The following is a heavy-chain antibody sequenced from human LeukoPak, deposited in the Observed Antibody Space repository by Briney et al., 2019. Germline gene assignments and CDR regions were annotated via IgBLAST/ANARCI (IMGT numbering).Heavy chain of an antibody. CDR3: AKSPLRSDSPGPYNWFDP. CDR1: GVNVSSDY. Sequence: GGSLRLSCAASGVNVSSDYMSWVRQAPGKGLDWVSLIYSGGSTFYADSVKGRFTIYRHNSKNTLYLQMSSLRAEDTAVYYCAKSPLRSDSPGPYNWFDPWGQGTLVTVSS. V-gene: IGHV3-53*04. J-gene: IGHJ5*02. D-gene: IGHD1-14*01. CDR2: IYSGGST.